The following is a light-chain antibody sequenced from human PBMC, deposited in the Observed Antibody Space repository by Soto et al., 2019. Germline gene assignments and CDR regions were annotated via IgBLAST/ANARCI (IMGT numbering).Light chain of an antibody. CDR1: QSVSSF. CDR2: DAS. J-gene: IGKJ1*01. V-gene: IGKV3-11*01. CDR3: QQRSNWRWT. Sequence: EIVLTQSPATLSLSPGERATLSCRASQSVSSFLAWYQQKPGQAPRLPISDASNRATGIPGRFSGCGSGTDFRLTISSLEPEGFAVYGCQQRSNWRWTFGQGTKVEIK.